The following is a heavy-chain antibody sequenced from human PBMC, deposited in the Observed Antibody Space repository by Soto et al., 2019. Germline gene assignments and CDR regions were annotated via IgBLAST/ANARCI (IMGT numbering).Heavy chain of an antibody. CDR1: GFTLSDYY. CDR3: ARFRGDGYYNF. V-gene: IGHV3-11*01. J-gene: IGHJ4*02. CDR2: ISISGTTI. D-gene: IGHD3-9*01. Sequence: QVQLVESGGGLVKPGGSLRLSCAASGFTLSDYYMTWIRQAPGKGLEWVSDISISGTTIHYADSVRGRFTISRDNAKNSLWLQMNTLRAEDTAVYYFARFRGDGYYNFWGQGTLVTVSS.